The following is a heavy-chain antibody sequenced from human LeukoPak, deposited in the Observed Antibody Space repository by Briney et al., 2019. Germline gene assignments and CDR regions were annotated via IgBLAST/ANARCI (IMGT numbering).Heavy chain of an antibody. V-gene: IGHV3-23*01. Sequence: GGSLRLSCSASGFSFSTYAMSWARQAPGKGLEWVSAVNARGYSTYYADSVKGRFTISRDNAKNSLYLQMNCLRAEDTAVYYCARGARSSSSWRLGNWFDPWGQGTLVTVSS. CDR2: VNARGYST. J-gene: IGHJ5*02. CDR3: ARGARSSSSWRLGNWFDP. D-gene: IGHD6-13*01. CDR1: GFSFSTYA.